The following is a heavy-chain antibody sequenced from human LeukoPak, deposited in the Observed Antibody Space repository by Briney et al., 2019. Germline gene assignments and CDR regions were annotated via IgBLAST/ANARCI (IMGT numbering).Heavy chain of an antibody. CDR3: ARGLEYSYFDY. D-gene: IGHD3-16*01. Sequence: GGSLRLSCAASGFTFSSYSMNWVRQAPGKGLEWVSYISSSSSTIYYADSVKGRFTISRDNAKNSLYLQMNSLRAEDTAVYYCARGLEYSYFDYWGQGTLVTVSS. CDR1: GFTFSSYS. V-gene: IGHV3-48*04. CDR2: ISSSSSTI. J-gene: IGHJ4*02.